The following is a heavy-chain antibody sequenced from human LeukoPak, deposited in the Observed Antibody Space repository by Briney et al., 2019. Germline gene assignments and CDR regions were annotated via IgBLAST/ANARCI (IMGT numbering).Heavy chain of an antibody. CDR2: IYYSGST. J-gene: IGHJ4*02. CDR1: GGSISSYY. D-gene: IGHD2-2*01. CDR3: AIVVIPAAIRF. V-gene: IGHV4-59*08. Sequence: SETLSLTCTVSGGSISSYYWSWIRQPPGKGLEWIGYIYYSGSTNYNPSLKSRVTISVDTSKNQFSLRLSSVTAADTAVYYCAIVVIPAAIRFWGQGTLVTVSS.